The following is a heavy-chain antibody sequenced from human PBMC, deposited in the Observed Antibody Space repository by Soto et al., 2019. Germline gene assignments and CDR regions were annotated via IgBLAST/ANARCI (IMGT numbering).Heavy chain of an antibody. V-gene: IGHV4-59*12. Sequence: SETLSLTCTVSGGTISSWYWSWIRQPPGKGLEWIGYIYYSGSTNCNPSLKSRVTISVDTSKNQFSLKLSSVTAADTAVYYCARGLDYGSGSYYTNWFDPWGQGTLVTVSS. CDR1: GGTISSWY. J-gene: IGHJ5*02. D-gene: IGHD3-10*01. CDR3: ARGLDYGSGSYYTNWFDP. CDR2: IYYSGST.